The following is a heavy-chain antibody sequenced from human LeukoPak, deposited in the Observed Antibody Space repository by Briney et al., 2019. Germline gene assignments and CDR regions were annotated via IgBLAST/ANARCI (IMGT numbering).Heavy chain of an antibody. Sequence: PGGSLRLSCAASGFTFSDYWMQWVRQAPGKGLEWVANINYHGGENYLVDSVKGRFTISRDNAKNSLFLQMNSLRGEDTAVYYCTRGDPDYWGQGTLVTVSS. CDR2: INYHGGEN. J-gene: IGHJ4*02. CDR3: TRGDPDY. V-gene: IGHV3-7*01. D-gene: IGHD2-21*02. CDR1: GFTFSDYW.